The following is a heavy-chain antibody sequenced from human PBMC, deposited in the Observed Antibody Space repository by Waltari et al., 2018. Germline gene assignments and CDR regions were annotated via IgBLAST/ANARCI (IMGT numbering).Heavy chain of an antibody. CDR3: ATGGGYSSSFDY. D-gene: IGHD6-13*01. CDR2: FVPEDGEK. CDR1: GYTLTELS. V-gene: IGHV1-24*01. Sequence: QVQLVQSGAEVKKPGASVKVSCKVSGYTLTELSMHWVRQAPGKGLEWMGGFVPEDGEKIYAKKCQGRVTMTEDTSTDTAYMELSSLRSEDTAVYYCATGGGYSSSFDYWGQGTLVTVSS. J-gene: IGHJ4*02.